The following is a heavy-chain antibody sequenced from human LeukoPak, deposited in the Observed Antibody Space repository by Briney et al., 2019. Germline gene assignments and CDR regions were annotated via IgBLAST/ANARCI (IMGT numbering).Heavy chain of an antibody. V-gene: IGHV1-18*01. Sequence: ASVKVSCKASGYTFTSYGISWVRRAPGQGLEWMGWISAYNGNTNYAQKLQGRVTMTTDTSTSTAYMELRSLRSDDTAVYYCARDVSSSWYYYYYYMDVWGKGTTVTVSS. CDR3: ARDVSSSWYYYYYYMDV. J-gene: IGHJ6*03. D-gene: IGHD6-13*01. CDR2: ISAYNGNT. CDR1: GYTFTSYG.